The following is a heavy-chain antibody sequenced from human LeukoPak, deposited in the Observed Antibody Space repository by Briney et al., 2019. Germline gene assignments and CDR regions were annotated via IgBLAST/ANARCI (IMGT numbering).Heavy chain of an antibody. CDR1: GFTFSSYG. V-gene: IGHV3-30*18. CDR3: AKRDGYQLPNYYYGMDV. D-gene: IGHD2-2*01. CDR2: ISYDGSNK. Sequence: HPGRSLRLSCAASGFTFSSYGMHWVRQAPGKGLEWVAVISYDGSNKYYADSVKGRFTISRDNSKNTLYLQMNSLRAEDTAVYYCAKRDGYQLPNYYYGMDVWGQGTTVTVSS. J-gene: IGHJ6*02.